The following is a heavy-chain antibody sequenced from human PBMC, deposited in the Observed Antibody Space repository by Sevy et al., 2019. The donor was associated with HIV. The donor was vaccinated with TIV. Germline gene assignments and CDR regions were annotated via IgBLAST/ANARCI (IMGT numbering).Heavy chain of an antibody. CDR2: MNPNSGNT. Sequence: ASVKVSCKASGYTFTNYDINWVRQATGQGLEWKGWMNPNSGNTGYAQKFQGRVTMTRNTSISTAYMELSSLRSEDTAVYYCARGTVLLGIVVVPAARGWFDPWGRGTLVTVS. CDR1: GYTFTNYD. V-gene: IGHV1-8*01. CDR3: ARGTVLLGIVVVPAARGWFDP. D-gene: IGHD2-2*03. J-gene: IGHJ5*02.